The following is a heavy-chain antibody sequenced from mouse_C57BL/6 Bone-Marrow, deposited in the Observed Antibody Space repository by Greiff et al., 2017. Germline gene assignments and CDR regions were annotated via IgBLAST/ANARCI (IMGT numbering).Heavy chain of an antibody. CDR3: ARKVSSGYYAMDY. J-gene: IGHJ4*01. CDR1: GYTFTSYW. V-gene: IGHV1-69*01. D-gene: IGHD3-2*02. CDR2: IDPSDSYT. Sequence: QVQLQQPGAELVMPGASVKLSCKASGYTFTSYWMHWVKQRPGQGLEWIGEIDPSDSYTNYNQKFKGTSTLPVDKSSSTAYMQLSSLTSEDSAVYYCARKVSSGYYAMDYWGKGTSVTVSS.